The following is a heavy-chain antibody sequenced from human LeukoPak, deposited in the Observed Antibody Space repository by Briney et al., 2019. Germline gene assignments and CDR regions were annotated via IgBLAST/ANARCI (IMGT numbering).Heavy chain of an antibody. CDR1: GGSIRSHY. J-gene: IGHJ4*02. V-gene: IGHV4-59*11. CDR2: IYYSGST. CDR3: AREGYGDYVESVFDY. Sequence: PSETLSLTCSVSGGSIRSHYWSWIRQPPGKGLEWIGYIYYSGSTNYNPSLKSRVTISVDTSKNQFSLKLSSVTAADTAVYYCAREGYGDYVESVFDYWGQGTLVTVSS. D-gene: IGHD4-17*01.